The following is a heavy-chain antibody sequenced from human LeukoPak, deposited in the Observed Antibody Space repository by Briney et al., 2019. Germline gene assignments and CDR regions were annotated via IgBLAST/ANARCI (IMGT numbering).Heavy chain of an antibody. J-gene: IGHJ4*02. CDR1: GGSFSGYY. D-gene: IGHD3-3*01. CDR3: ARGGRDFWSGYYTAHYFDY. CDR2: INHSGST. Sequence: PSETLSLTCAVYGGSFSGYYWSWIRQPPGKGLEWIGEINHSGSTNYNPSLKSRVTTSVDTSKNQFSLKLSSVTAADTAVYYCARGGRDFWSGYYTAHYFDYWGQGTLVTVSS. V-gene: IGHV4-34*01.